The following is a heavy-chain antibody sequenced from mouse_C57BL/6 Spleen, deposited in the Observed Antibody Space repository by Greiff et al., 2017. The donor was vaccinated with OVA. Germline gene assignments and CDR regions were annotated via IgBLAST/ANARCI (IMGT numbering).Heavy chain of an antibody. CDR1: GFSLTSYG. D-gene: IGHD2-1*01. CDR2: IWSGGST. V-gene: IGHV2-2*01. J-gene: IGHJ2*01. CDR3: ARNYYGNRMYYFDY. Sequence: VQVVESGPGLVQPSQRLSITCTVSGFSLTSYGVHWVRQSPGKGLEWLGVIWSGGSTDYNAAFISRLSISKDNSKSQVFFKMNSLQADDTAIYYCARNYYGNRMYYFDYWGQGTTLTVSS.